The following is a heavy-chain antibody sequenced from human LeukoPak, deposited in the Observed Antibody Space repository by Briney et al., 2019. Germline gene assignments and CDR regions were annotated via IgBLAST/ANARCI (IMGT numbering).Heavy chain of an antibody. J-gene: IGHJ3*02. CDR2: ISISATYI. D-gene: IGHD5-18*01. Sequence: PGGSLRLSCAASGFSFSRYSMNWVRQAPGKGLEWVSSISISATYIYYADSLKGRFTISRDNAKNSLYLHMNSLRAEDTAVYYCARVLYSYGYSEFAFDIWGQGTMVTVSS. CDR1: GFSFSRYS. CDR3: ARVLYSYGYSEFAFDI. V-gene: IGHV3-21*01.